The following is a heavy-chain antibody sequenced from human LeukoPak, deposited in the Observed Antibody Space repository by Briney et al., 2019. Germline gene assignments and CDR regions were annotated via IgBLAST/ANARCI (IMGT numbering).Heavy chain of an antibody. CDR3: AKDRMVWTVTTGGRGVLDN. D-gene: IGHD4-17*01. CDR1: GFTFSSYG. CDR2: ISYDGSNK. J-gene: IGHJ4*02. Sequence: GGSLRLSCAASGFTFSSYGMHWVRQAPGKGLEWVAVISYDGSNKYYADSVKGRFTVSRDNSKNTLYLQMNSLRAEDTAVYYCAKDRMVWTVTTGGRGVLDNWGQGTLVTVSS. V-gene: IGHV3-30*18.